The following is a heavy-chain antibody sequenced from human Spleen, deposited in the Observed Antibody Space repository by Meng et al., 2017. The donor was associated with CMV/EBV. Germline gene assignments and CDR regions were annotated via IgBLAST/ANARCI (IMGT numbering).Heavy chain of an antibody. J-gene: IGHJ4*02. CDR1: FSSYS. CDR2: IIGNSAHI. CDR3: AREVSSTTGRLGVVELDY. V-gene: IGHV3-21*01. Sequence: FSSYSTNCVRQAPGKWLEWVSSIIGNSAHIHYAESMKGRFSISRDNAKNSLYLQMNSLRAEDTAVYYCAREVSSTTGRLGVVELDYWGQGTLVTVSS. D-gene: IGHD4-11*01.